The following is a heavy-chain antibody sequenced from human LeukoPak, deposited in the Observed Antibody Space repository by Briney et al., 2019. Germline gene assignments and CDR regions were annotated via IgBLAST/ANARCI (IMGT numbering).Heavy chain of an antibody. CDR1: GYTFTSYS. J-gene: IGHJ4*02. V-gene: IGHV1-18*04. CDR2: ISAYNGNT. CDR3: ARDLPLNYDILTGYLYFDY. Sequence: ASVKVSCKASGYTFTSYSISWVRQAPGQGLEWMGWISAYNGNTNYAQKLQGRVTMTTDTSTSTAYMELRSLRSDDTAVYYCARDLPLNYDILTGYLYFDYWGQGTLVTVSS. D-gene: IGHD3-9*01.